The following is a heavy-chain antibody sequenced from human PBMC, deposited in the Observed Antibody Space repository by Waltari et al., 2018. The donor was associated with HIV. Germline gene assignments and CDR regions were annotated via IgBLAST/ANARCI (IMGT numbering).Heavy chain of an antibody. Sequence: EVQVVESGGGLVQPGGTLRLSCAASGFTFSSYWMHWVRQVAGKGLEWGSRMKTDGSRTSYADSVEGRCTISRDNAKNTLFLQLYSLRAEDTAVYYCATSVESYDFWSGAYYFDYWGQGTLVTVSS. J-gene: IGHJ4*02. CDR1: GFTFSSYW. D-gene: IGHD3-3*01. CDR2: MKTDGSRT. V-gene: IGHV3-74*01. CDR3: ATSVESYDFWSGAYYFDY.